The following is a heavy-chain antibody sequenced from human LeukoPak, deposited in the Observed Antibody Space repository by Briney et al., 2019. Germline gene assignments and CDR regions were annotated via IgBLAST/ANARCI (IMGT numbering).Heavy chain of an antibody. D-gene: IGHD5-12*01. J-gene: IGHJ6*03. CDR1: GGSISSGTYY. CDR2: IYTTGTT. CDR3: AQEFRGSRHYYYMDV. Sequence: PSQTLSLTCTVSGGSISSGTYYWNWIRQSAGKGLEWIGRIYTTGTTNYNPSLKSRVTISVDTSKNQFSLKLSSVTAADTAVYYCAQEFRGSRHYYYMDVWGKGTTVTVSS. V-gene: IGHV4-61*02.